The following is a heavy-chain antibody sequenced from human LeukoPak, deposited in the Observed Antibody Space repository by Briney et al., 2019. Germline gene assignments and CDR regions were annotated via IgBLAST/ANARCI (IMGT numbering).Heavy chain of an antibody. V-gene: IGHV1-69*13. CDR2: IIPIFGTA. CDR1: GGTFSSYA. Sequence: ASVKVSCKASGGTFSSYAISWVRQAPGQGLEWMGGIIPIFGTANYAQKFQGRVTITADESTSTAYMELSSPRSEDTAVYYCAMGYGSGSYYSFDYWGQGTLVTVSS. CDR3: AMGYGSGSYYSFDY. J-gene: IGHJ4*02. D-gene: IGHD3-10*01.